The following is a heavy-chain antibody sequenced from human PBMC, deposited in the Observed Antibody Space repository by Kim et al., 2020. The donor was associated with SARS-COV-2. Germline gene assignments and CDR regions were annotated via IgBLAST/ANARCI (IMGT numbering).Heavy chain of an antibody. CDR3: ARLHYYGSGIGDWFDP. CDR1: GYSFTSYW. J-gene: IGHJ5*02. V-gene: IGHV5-10-1*01. D-gene: IGHD3-10*01. CDR2: IDPSDSYT. Sequence: GESLKISCKGSGYSFTSYWISWVRQMPGKGLEWMGRIDPSDSYTNYSPSFQGHVTISADKSISTAYLQWSSLKASDTAMYYCARLHYYGSGIGDWFDPWGQGTLVTVSS.